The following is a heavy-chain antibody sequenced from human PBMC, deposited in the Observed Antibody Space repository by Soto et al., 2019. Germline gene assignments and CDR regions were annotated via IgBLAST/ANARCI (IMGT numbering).Heavy chain of an antibody. D-gene: IGHD2-15*01. CDR3: AKECGGTCLDAFDV. Sequence: QVQLKESGSGLVKPAQTLSLTCAVSGGSITSGGFSWSWMRQPPGKGLEWIGYVHHTGNTDYHPSLGSRVSISLDRFRNLFSLNLTSVTAADTATYYCAKECGGTCLDAFDVWGPGTTVSVSS. CDR2: VHHTGNT. CDR1: GGSITSGGFS. J-gene: IGHJ3*01. V-gene: IGHV4-30-2*01.